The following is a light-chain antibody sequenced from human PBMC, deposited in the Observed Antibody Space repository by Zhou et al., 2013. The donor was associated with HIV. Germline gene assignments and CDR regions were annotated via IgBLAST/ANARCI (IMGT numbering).Light chain of an antibody. J-gene: IGKJ1*01. CDR2: GAS. CDR3: QQYGNSPTWT. V-gene: IGKV3-20*01. CDR1: QSVSSSY. Sequence: EIVLTQSPGTLSLSPGERATLSCRASQSVSSSYLAWYQQKPGQAPRLLIYGASNRATGIPDRISGRGSGTDFTLTISRLEPEDFAVYYCQQYGNSPTWTFGQGTKVEIK.